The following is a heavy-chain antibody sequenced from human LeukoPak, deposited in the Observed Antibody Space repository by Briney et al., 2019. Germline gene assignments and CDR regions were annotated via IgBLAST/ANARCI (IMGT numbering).Heavy chain of an antibody. V-gene: IGHV3-23*01. CDR3: AKVPQSGFPYYFDC. CDR1: GFTFSSYA. D-gene: IGHD5-12*01. J-gene: IGHJ4*02. CDR2: ITGSGGST. Sequence: GGSLRLSCAASGFTFSSYAMSWVRQAPGKGLEWVSVITGSGGSTYYADSVKGRFTIPRDNSKNTLYLQMNSLRAEDTAVYYCAKVPQSGFPYYFDCWGQGTLVTVSS.